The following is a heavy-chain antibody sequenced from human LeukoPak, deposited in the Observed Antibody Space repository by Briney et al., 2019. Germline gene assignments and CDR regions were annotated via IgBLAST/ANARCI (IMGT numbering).Heavy chain of an antibody. Sequence: SVTVSCKASGGTFSSYAISWVRQAPGQGLEWMGGIIPIFGTANYAQKFQGRVTITADESTSTAYMELSSLRSEDTAVYYCARDSSAWSPYYMDIWGKGTTVTVSS. CDR1: GGTFSSYA. V-gene: IGHV1-69*13. CDR2: IIPIFGTA. J-gene: IGHJ6*03. D-gene: IGHD6-19*01. CDR3: ARDSSAWSPYYMDI.